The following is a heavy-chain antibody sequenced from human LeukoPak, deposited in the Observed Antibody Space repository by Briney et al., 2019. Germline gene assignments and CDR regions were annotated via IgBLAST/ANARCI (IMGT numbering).Heavy chain of an antibody. CDR3: ATGRAAAGSLGY. CDR2: IYYTGST. V-gene: IGHV4-59*01. CDR1: GGSISSYY. D-gene: IGHD6-25*01. Sequence: PSETLSLTCTVSGGSISSYYWSWSRQPPGKGLEWIGYIYYTGSTNFNPSLKSRVTMSLDTSKNQFSLKLNSVTAADTAVYYCATGRAAAGSLGYWGQGILITVSS. J-gene: IGHJ4*02.